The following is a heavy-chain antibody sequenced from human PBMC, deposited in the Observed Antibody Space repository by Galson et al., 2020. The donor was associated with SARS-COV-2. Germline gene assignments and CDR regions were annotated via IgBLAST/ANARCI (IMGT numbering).Heavy chain of an antibody. Sequence: GGSLRLSCAASGFTVSSNYMSWVRQAPGKGLEWVSVIYSGGSTYYADSVKGRFTISRDNSKNTLYLQMNSLRAEDTAVYYCARVGVAGDYYYYYGMDVWGQGTTVTVSS. J-gene: IGHJ6*02. D-gene: IGHD6-19*01. CDR3: ARVGVAGDYYYYYGMDV. CDR1: GFTVSSNY. CDR2: IYSGGST. V-gene: IGHV3-53*01.